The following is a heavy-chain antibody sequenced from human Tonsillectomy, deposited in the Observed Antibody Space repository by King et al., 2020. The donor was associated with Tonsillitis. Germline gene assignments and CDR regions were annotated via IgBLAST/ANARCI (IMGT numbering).Heavy chain of an antibody. V-gene: IGHV3-7*03. CDR1: GFTFSSYW. CDR3: ASSYDGSGYNDAFDI. Sequence: VQLVESGGGLVQPGGSLRLSCAASGFTFSSYWMSWVRQAPGKGLEWVANIKQYGSEKYYVDSVKGRFTISKDNAKNSLYLQMNSLRADDTAVYYCASSYDGSGYNDAFDIWGQGTMVTVSS. D-gene: IGHD3-22*01. CDR2: IKQYGSEK. J-gene: IGHJ3*02.